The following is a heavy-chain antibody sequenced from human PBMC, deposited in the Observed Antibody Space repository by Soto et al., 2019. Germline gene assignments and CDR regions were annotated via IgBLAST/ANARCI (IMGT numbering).Heavy chain of an antibody. D-gene: IGHD3-10*01. V-gene: IGHV1-2*02. CDR2: INPNSGGT. CDR3: ARGGSGSTLDY. CDR1: GYTXNDYY. Sequence: SXKVSYKASGYTXNDYYIHWVRQAPGQGLEWMGWINPNSGGTKYAPKFQGGVTMTSYRSITTAYIELSRLRSGDTAVYFCARGGSGSTLDYWGQGTLVTVSS. J-gene: IGHJ4*02.